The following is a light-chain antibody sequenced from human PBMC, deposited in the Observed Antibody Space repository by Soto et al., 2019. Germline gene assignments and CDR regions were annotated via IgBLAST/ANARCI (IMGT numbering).Light chain of an antibody. V-gene: IGKV1-9*01. CDR1: QGISSY. CDR2: DAS. J-gene: IGKJ5*01. CDR3: QQLNSYPLT. Sequence: IQLTQSPSSLSASVGDRVIITCRASQGISSYLAWYQQKPGKAPKLLIYDASSLESGVPSRFSGSGSGTEFTLTIRSLQPEDFATYYCQQLNSYPLTFGQGTRLEIK.